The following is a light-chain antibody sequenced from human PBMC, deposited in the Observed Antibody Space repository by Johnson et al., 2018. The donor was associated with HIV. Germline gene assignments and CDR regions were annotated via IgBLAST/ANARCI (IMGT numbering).Light chain of an antibody. CDR3: GTWDSSLSVGCV. Sequence: QSVLTQPPSVSAAPGQKVTISCSGSSSNIGNNYVSWYQQLPGTAPKLLIYENNKRPSGIPDRFSGSKSGTSATLGITGLQTGDGADYYYGTWDSSLSVGCVFGTGTKGPVL. CDR1: SSNIGNNY. CDR2: ENN. V-gene: IGLV1-51*02. J-gene: IGLJ1*01.